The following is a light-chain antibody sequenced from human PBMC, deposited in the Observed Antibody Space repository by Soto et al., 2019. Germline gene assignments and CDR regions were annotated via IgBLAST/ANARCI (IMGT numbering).Light chain of an antibody. J-gene: IGKJ4*01. Sequence: EIVLTQSPGTLSLSQGERATLSCRASQSVSSSFLAWYQQKPGQAPRLLIYAASGRATGVPDRFSGSGSGTDFTLRISRLEPEDFAVYYCQQYDSSPLTFGGGTKVDIK. V-gene: IGKV3-20*01. CDR1: QSVSSSF. CDR2: AAS. CDR3: QQYDSSPLT.